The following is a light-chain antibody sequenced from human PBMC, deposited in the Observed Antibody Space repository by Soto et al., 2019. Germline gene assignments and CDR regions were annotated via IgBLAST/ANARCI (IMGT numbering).Light chain of an antibody. CDR1: QSIYIY. Sequence: DIQITHSPSSLSASIVDRVTITFLASQSIYIYLNWYQQKPGKAPKLLIYAASSLQRGVPSTFSGGGSGTDFTLTISSLQPEDFATYYCKQSYSSINFGQGTRLEIK. CDR3: KQSYSSIN. J-gene: IGKJ5*01. V-gene: IGKV1-39*01. CDR2: AAS.